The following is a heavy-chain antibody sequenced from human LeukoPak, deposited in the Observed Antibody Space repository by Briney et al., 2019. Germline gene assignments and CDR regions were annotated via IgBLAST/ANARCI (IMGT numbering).Heavy chain of an antibody. V-gene: IGHV3-30*02. CDR3: ATRHSSSSGVDY. Sequence: GGSLRLSCAASGFTFSNNGMHWVRQAPGKGLEWVAFIRYGGSNKYYADSVKGRFTISRDNSKNTLYLQMNSLRAEDTAVYHCATRHSSSSGVDYWGQGTLVTVSS. J-gene: IGHJ4*02. D-gene: IGHD6-6*01. CDR1: GFTFSNNG. CDR2: IRYGGSNK.